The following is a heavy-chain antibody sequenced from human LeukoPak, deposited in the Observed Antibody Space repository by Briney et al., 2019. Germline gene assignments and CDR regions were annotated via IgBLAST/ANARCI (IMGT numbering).Heavy chain of an antibody. CDR1: GFTFSDYY. J-gene: IGHJ5*02. D-gene: IGHD3-3*01. V-gene: IGHV3-11*01. Sequence: GGSLRLSCAASGFTFSDYYMSWIRQAPGKGLEWISYISSSGSTIYYAYSVKGRFTISRDNAKNSLYLQMNSLRAEDTAVYYCARVLREWLLFGWFDPWGQGTLVTVSS. CDR2: ISSSGSTI. CDR3: ARVLREWLLFGWFDP.